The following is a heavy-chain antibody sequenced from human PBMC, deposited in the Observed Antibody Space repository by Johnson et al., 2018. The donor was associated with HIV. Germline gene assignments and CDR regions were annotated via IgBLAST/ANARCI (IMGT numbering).Heavy chain of an antibody. CDR1: GFTVSAYY. J-gene: IGHJ3*01. CDR3: VRDRSTYSGSYYGWDAFAL. Sequence: VQLVESGGGLVKPGGSLRLSCAASGFTVSAYYMSWVRQAPGKGLEWVSVMYSGGDPYYADSVKGRFTISRDNSKNTLYLQMNSLRAEDTAVYYCVRDRSTYSGSYYGWDAFALWGQGTMVTVSS. V-gene: IGHV3-53*04. D-gene: IGHD1-26*01. CDR2: MYSGGDP.